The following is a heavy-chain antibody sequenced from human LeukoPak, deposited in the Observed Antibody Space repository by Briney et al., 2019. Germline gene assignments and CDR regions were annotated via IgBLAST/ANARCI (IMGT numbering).Heavy chain of an antibody. CDR3: ARGDHYDSRGYQNWFDP. CDR2: ISAYNGNT. CDR1: GYTFTGYY. V-gene: IGHV1-18*04. Sequence: GASVKVSCKAFGYTFTGYYMHWVRQAPGQGLEWMGWISAYNGNTNYAQKLQGRVSMTTDTSTSTAYMELRSLKSDDTAVYYCARGDHYDSRGYQNWFDPWAREPWSPSPQ. D-gene: IGHD3-22*01. J-gene: IGHJ5*02.